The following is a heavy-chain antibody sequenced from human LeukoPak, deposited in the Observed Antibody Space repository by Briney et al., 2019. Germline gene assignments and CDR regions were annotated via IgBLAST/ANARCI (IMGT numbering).Heavy chain of an antibody. J-gene: IGHJ4*02. V-gene: IGHV4-34*01. D-gene: IGHD5-18*01. CDR1: GGSFSGYY. CDR3: ASLYSYGTNFDY. Sequence: SETLSLTCAVYGGSFSGYYWSWIRQPPGKGLEWIGSIYYSGSTYYNPSLKSRVTISVDTSKNQFSLKLSSVTAADTAVYYCASLYSYGTNFDYWGQGTLVTVSS. CDR2: IYYSGST.